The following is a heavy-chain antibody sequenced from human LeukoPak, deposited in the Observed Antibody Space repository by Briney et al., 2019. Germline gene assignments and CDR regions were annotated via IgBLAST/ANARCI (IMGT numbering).Heavy chain of an antibody. CDR1: GFTFSDYY. D-gene: IGHD2-2*01. CDR3: ARDGVVPALSVNYYYGMDV. CDR2: ISSSGSTI. J-gene: IGHJ6*02. V-gene: IGHV3-11*01. Sequence: PGGSLRLSCAASGFTFSDYYMSWIRQAPGKGLEWVSYISSSGSTIYYADSVKGRFTISRDNAKNSLYLQMNSLRAEDTAVYYCARDGVVPALSVNYYYGMDVWGQGTTVTVSS.